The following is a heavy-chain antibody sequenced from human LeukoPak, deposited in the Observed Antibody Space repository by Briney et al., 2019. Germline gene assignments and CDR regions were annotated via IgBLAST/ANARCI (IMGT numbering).Heavy chain of an antibody. V-gene: IGHV1-18*04. CDR2: ISAYNGNT. D-gene: IGHD2-2*01. J-gene: IGHJ5*02. CDR1: GYTFTSYG. CDR3: ARVVVVPAAMSYWFDP. Sequence: GASVKVSCKASGYTFTSYGISWVRQAPGQGVEGIGWISAYNGNTNYAQKLQGRVTMTTDTSTSTAYMELRSLRSDDTAVYYCARVVVVPAAMSYWFDPWGQGTLVTVSS.